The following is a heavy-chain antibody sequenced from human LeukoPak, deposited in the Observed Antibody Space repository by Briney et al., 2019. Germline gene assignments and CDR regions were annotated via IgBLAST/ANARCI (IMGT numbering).Heavy chain of an antibody. V-gene: IGHV3-23*01. J-gene: IGHJ4*02. CDR2: ISGSGGST. Sequence: GVSLRLSCAASGFTFSNSAMNWVRQAPGKGLEWVSTISGSGGSTYYADSVKGRFTISRDNSKNTLYLQMNSLRAEDTAVYYCAKMVHTEQWLVPFDYWGQGTLVTVSS. CDR1: GFTFSNSA. CDR3: AKMVHTEQWLVPFDY. D-gene: IGHD6-19*01.